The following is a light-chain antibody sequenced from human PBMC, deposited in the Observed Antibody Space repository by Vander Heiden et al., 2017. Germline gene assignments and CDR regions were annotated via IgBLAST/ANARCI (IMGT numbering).Light chain of an antibody. V-gene: IGLV3-1*01. CDR1: KLGDKY. CDR2: QDS. CDR3: QAWDSSTVV. Sequence: SYALTQPPSPSVSPGQTASITCSGDKLGDKYACWYQQKPGQSPVLVIYQDSKRPSGIPERFSGSNSGNTATLTISGTQAMDEADYYCQAWDSSTVVFGGGTKLTVL. J-gene: IGLJ2*01.